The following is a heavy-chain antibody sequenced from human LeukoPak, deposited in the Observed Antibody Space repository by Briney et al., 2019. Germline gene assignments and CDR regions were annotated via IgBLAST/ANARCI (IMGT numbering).Heavy chain of an antibody. Sequence: GGSLRLSCVASGFTFSSYAMSWVRQAPGKGLEWVSAISGSGVTTRYAGSVKGRFSISRDNSKNTLYLQMNSLRAEDTALYYCAKKVVVGATSPYSDFQDWGQGTLVTVFS. J-gene: IGHJ1*01. CDR3: AKKVVVGATSPYSDFQD. V-gene: IGHV3-23*01. CDR1: GFTFSSYA. D-gene: IGHD1-26*01. CDR2: ISGSGVTT.